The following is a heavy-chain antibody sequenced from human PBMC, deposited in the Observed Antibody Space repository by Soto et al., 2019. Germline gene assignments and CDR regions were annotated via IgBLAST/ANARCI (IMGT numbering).Heavy chain of an antibody. CDR1: GWSFSNYY. Sequence: SETLSLTCAVYGWSFSNYYWSWIRQPPGKGLEWIGEINQGGSTTYNPSLKSRVTMSLDTSKNQYFLKLNSVTAADTAVYYCAPVRNFDKLFSLWGQGTPVTVSS. V-gene: IGHV4-34*01. CDR3: APVRNFDKLFSL. J-gene: IGHJ4*02. CDR2: INQGGST. D-gene: IGHD3-9*01.